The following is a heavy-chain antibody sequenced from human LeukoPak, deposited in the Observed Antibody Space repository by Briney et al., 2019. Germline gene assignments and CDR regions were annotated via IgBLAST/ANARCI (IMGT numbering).Heavy chain of an antibody. V-gene: IGHV3-33*01. Sequence: QPGRSLRLSCAGSGFSFRPFGMTWVRQAPGKGLEWVAMIWYDASGQHYADSVKGRFTISRDTSKNTLYLQMNSLRAEDTAVYFCARDSLYDDNGYYHYFDYWGQGTLVTVSS. CDR3: ARDSLYDDNGYYHYFDY. CDR2: IWYDASGQ. J-gene: IGHJ4*02. CDR1: GFSFRPFG. D-gene: IGHD3-22*01.